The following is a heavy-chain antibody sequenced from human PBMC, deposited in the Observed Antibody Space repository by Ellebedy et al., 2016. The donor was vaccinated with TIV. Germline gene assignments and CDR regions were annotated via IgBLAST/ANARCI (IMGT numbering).Heavy chain of an antibody. Sequence: PGGSLRLSCAASGFTFSSHDMHWVSQGTGKGLEWVSAIGSAGDTSYSGSVKGRFTISRENGKNSVYLQMNSLRAEDTAVYYCARASAGLDYWGQGTLVTVSS. CDR1: GFTFSSHD. J-gene: IGHJ4*02. V-gene: IGHV3-13*01. CDR3: ARASAGLDY. D-gene: IGHD6-13*01. CDR2: IGSAGDT.